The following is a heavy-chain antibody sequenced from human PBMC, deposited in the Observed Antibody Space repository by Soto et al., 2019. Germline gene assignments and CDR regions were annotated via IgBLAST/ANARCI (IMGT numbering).Heavy chain of an antibody. J-gene: IGHJ5*02. CDR3: ACARGIAVRGPRARLDP. CDR1: GYTFTSYG. CDR2: ISAYNGNT. Sequence: ASVKVSCKASGYTFTSYGISWVRQAPGQGLEWMGWISAYNGNTNYAQKLQGRVTMTTDTSTSTACMELRSLRSDDTAVYYCACARGIAVRGPRARLDPWGRGPLVAVSS. V-gene: IGHV1-18*01. D-gene: IGHD6-19*01.